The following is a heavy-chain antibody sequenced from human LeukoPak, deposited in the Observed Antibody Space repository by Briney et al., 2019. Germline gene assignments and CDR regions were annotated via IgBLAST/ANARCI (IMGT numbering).Heavy chain of an antibody. CDR3: AKDRGVWAFDI. CDR2: ISYDGSNK. J-gene: IGHJ3*02. CDR1: GITLSSYD. V-gene: IGHV3-30-3*01. Sequence: GRSLRLSCAASGITLSSYDMHWVRQAPGKALEWVAVISYDGSNKDYADSVKGRFTISRDKSKNTLDLQMNSLRAEDTAVYYCAKDRGVWAFDIWGQGTMVTVSP. D-gene: IGHD3-10*01.